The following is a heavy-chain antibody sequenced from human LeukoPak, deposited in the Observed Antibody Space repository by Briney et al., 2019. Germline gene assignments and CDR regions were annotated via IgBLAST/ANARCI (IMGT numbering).Heavy chain of an antibody. J-gene: IGHJ4*02. Sequence: PSDTLSLTCSVSPGSFTGTPHYWAWIRQSPGKGLEWIGSVYYSGSTSYSPSLKSRVSISVARSQNQFSLRLTSVTGADTAVYYCARNVTSGYLDYWGPGIVVTVSS. V-gene: IGHV4-39*01. CDR1: PGSFTGTPHY. CDR3: ARNVTSGYLDY. D-gene: IGHD3-10*02. CDR2: VYYSGST.